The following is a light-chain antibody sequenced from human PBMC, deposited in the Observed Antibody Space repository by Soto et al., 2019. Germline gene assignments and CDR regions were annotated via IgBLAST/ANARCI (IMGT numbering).Light chain of an antibody. CDR3: HLYGTLVIT. Sequence: EIVLTQSPGTLSLSPGERATLSCRTSQSVSSSTLAWYQQKPGQAPRLLIYGTSTRATGIPDRFSGSGSGTDFTLTSSRLEPEDFEVYYCHLYGTLVITFGPGTKVDLK. CDR1: QSVSSST. J-gene: IGKJ3*01. CDR2: GTS. V-gene: IGKV3-20*01.